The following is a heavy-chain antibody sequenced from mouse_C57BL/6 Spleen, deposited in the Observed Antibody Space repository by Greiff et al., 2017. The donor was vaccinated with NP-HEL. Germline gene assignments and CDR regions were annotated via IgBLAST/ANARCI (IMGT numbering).Heavy chain of an antibody. V-gene: IGHV1-85*01. CDR1: GYTFTSYD. D-gene: IGHD2-2*01. J-gene: IGHJ4*01. CDR3: ASGYDEGTPYYAMDY. CDR2: IYPRDGST. Sequence: QVQLQQSGPELVKPGASVKLSCKASGYTFTSYDINWVKQRPGQGLEWIGWIYPRDGSTEYNEKFKGKATLTVDTSSSTAYMELHSLTSEDSAVYFWASGYDEGTPYYAMDYWGQGTSVTVSS.